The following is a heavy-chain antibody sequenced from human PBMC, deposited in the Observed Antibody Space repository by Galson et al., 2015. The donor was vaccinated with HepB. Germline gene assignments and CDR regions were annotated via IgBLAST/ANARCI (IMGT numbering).Heavy chain of an antibody. CDR1: GFNFSNLA. V-gene: IGHV3-23*01. Sequence: SLRLAGAASGFNFSNLAIIWVCQAPGKGLEWVTTINSGGNTYYADSVKGRFTVSRDISKNTLSLQMNSLRADDTAVYYCAKDYYGSGSYYLAPVNYYYYYMDVWGKGTTVTVAS. CDR3: AKDYYGSGSYYLAPVNYYYYYMDV. D-gene: IGHD3-10*01. J-gene: IGHJ6*03. CDR2: INSGGNT.